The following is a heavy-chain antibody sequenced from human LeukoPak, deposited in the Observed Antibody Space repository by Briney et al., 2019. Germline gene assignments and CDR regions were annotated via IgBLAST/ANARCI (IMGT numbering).Heavy chain of an antibody. J-gene: IGHJ3*02. CDR1: GGSISNYY. D-gene: IGHD3-3*01. CDR3: ARSISNYDFWNDAFDI. V-gene: IGHV4-59*01. Sequence: SETLSLTCTVSGGSISNYYWSWTRQPPGKGLEWIGYIYCSGSTNYNPSLKSRVTISVDTSKNQFSLRLSSVTAADTAVYYCARSISNYDFWNDAFDIWGQGTMVTVSS. CDR2: IYCSGST.